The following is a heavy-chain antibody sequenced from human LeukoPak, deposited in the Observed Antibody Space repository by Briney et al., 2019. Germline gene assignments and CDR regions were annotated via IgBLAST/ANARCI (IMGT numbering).Heavy chain of an antibody. D-gene: IGHD3-22*01. Sequence: PGGSLRLSCAASGFTFRCYAMRGVRQAPGGGLECVSTISGRGDNTYYADCVKGRFTISRDNSKNTLYLQMNSLRAEDTAVYYCASHHYYDSSGLDDYFDFWGQGTLVTVSS. J-gene: IGHJ4*02. CDR3: ASHHYYDSSGLDDYFDF. CDR1: GFTFRCYA. V-gene: IGHV3-23*01. CDR2: ISGRGDNT.